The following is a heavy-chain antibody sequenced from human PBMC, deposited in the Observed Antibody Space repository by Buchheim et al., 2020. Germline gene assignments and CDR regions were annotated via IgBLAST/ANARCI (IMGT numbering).Heavy chain of an antibody. CDR2: INTDGSII. D-gene: IGHD2-8*01. J-gene: IGHJ4*02. CDR1: GFTFSSYW. CDR3: ARSNGRIDD. Sequence: EVQLVQSGGGLVQPGGSLRLSCAASGFTFSSYWMHWVRQAPGKGLVWVSRINTDGSIITYGDSVKGRFTIFRDNAKNTVYLQMNSLRAEDTAVYYCARSNGRIDDWGQGTL. V-gene: IGHV3-74*01.